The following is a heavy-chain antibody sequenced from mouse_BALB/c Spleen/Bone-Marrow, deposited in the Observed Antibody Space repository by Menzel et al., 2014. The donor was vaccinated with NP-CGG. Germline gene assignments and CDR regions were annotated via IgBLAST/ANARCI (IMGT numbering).Heavy chain of an antibody. J-gene: IGHJ3*01. Sequence: EVNVVESGPSLVKPSQTLSLTCSVTGDSITNGYWNWIRTFPGNKLEYMGYINYSGSTYYNPSLKSRISITRDTSKNQFFLQLNSVTTEDTATYYCVRSGYYGSYPASYWGQGTLVTVSA. CDR1: GDSITNGY. V-gene: IGHV3-8*02. D-gene: IGHD2-1*01. CDR2: INYSGST. CDR3: VRSGYYGSYPASY.